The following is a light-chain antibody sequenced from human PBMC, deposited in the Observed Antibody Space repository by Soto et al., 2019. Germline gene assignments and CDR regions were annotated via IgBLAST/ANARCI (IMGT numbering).Light chain of an antibody. CDR1: QSISNY. CDR2: RAS. Sequence: DIQMTQSPSSLSASVGDRVTITCRASQSISNYLNWYQQKPGRAPNLLIYRASTLQSGVPSRFSGSGSGTDFTLTISSLQSEDFATYYCQQSYSTPQNTFGQGTRLDIK. CDR3: QQSYSTPQNT. V-gene: IGKV1-39*01. J-gene: IGKJ2*01.